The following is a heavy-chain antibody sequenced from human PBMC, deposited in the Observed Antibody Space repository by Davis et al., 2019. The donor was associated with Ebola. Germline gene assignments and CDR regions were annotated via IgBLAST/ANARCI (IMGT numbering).Heavy chain of an antibody. J-gene: IGHJ3*02. CDR1: GYSFISYW. CDR3: AKSRVAGTNDAFDI. D-gene: IGHD6-19*01. CDR2: IYPGDFDT. Sequence: GESLKISCKGSGYSFISYWIGWVRQMPGKGLEWMGIIYPGDFDTRYSPSFQGQVTFSADKSISTAYLQWSGLKASDTAIYYCAKSRVAGTNDAFDIWGQGTKVTVSS. V-gene: IGHV5-51*01.